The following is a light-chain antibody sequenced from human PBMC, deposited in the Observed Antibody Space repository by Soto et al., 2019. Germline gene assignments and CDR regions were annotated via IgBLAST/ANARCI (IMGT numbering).Light chain of an antibody. Sequence: QSVLTQPPSASGTPGQRVTFSCAGSNSNIGSNNVYWYQQLPGTAPKLLIYDDDKRPSGIPDRFSGSKSGTSATLGITGFQTGDEADYYCGSWDSSLSAYVFGTGTKVTVL. CDR1: NSNIGSNN. CDR3: GSWDSSLSAYV. J-gene: IGLJ1*01. V-gene: IGLV1-51*01. CDR2: DDD.